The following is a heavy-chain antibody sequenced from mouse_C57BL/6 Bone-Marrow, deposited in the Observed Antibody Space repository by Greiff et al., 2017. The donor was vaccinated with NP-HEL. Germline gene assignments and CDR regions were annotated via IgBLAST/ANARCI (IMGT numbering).Heavy chain of an antibody. Sequence: VQLQQPGAELVMPGASVKLPCKASGYTFTSYWMHWVKQRPGQGLEWIGEIDPSDSYTNYNQKFKGKSTLTVDKSSSTAYMQLSSLTSEDSAVYYCAVDYYFDYWGQGTTLTVSS. CDR1: GYTFTSYW. CDR3: AVDYYFDY. D-gene: IGHD2-4*01. CDR2: IDPSDSYT. J-gene: IGHJ2*01. V-gene: IGHV1-69*01.